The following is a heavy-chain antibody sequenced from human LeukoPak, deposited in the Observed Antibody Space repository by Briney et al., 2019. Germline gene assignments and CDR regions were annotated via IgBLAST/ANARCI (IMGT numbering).Heavy chain of an antibody. CDR3: ARDLTSSSTAYLHH. D-gene: IGHD6-6*01. CDR1: GFTFSSYA. Sequence: GGSLRLSCAASGFTFSSYAMSWVRQAPGKGLEWVSSISSSSTYIYYADSVKGRFTISRDNAKNSLYLQMNSLRTEDTAVYYCARDLTSSSTAYLHHWGQGTLVTVFS. V-gene: IGHV3-21*01. CDR2: ISSSSTYI. J-gene: IGHJ1*01.